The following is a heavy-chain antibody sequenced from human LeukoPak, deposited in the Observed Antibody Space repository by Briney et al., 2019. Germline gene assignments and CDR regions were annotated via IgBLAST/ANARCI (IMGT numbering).Heavy chain of an antibody. D-gene: IGHD3-3*01. CDR3: ARDQGYYDFWSGPFDY. J-gene: IGHJ4*02. Sequence: GGSLRLSCVGSGFTFTNFWMSWVRQAPGKGLEWVAVIWYDGSNKYYADPVKGRFTISRDNSKNTLYLQMNSLRAEDTAVYYCARDQGYYDFWSGPFDYWGQGTLVTVSS. CDR2: IWYDGSNK. V-gene: IGHV3-33*08. CDR1: GFTFTNFW.